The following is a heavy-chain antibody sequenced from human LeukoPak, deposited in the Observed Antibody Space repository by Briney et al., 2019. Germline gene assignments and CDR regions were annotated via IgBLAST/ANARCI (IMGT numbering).Heavy chain of an antibody. Sequence: SETLSLTCSVSGVPISTYYWSWIRQSPGKRLEWIAYVYYNGDIMYNPSLKSRVTMSVDTSKNQFSLKLSSVTAADTAVYYCARDFPTTVVTDNAFDIWGQGTMVTVSS. D-gene: IGHD4-23*01. CDR2: VYYNGDI. CDR1: GVPISTYY. CDR3: ARDFPTTVVTDNAFDI. J-gene: IGHJ3*02. V-gene: IGHV4-59*12.